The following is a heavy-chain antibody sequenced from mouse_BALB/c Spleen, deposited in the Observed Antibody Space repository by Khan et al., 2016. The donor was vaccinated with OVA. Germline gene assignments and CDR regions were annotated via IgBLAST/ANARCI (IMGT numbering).Heavy chain of an antibody. V-gene: IGHV1S81*02. CDR2: TNPTNGRT. Sequence: QVQLQQSGAELVKAGASVKMSCKASGYTFTSYWMHWVKQRLGQGLEWFAETNPTNGRTYYNEKFKSKATLTVDKSYSTAYMLLSGPTFEVSAVYYCARIKKIVATYFDYWGQGTTRTVSS. CDR1: GYTFTSYW. J-gene: IGHJ2*01. D-gene: IGHD1-1*01. CDR3: ARIKKIVATYFDY.